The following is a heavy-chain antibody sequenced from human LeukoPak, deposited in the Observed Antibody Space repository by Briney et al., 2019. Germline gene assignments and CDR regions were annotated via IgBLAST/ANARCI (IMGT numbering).Heavy chain of an antibody. J-gene: IGHJ4*02. CDR3: ATTSGFYGSGSFDY. CDR2: IRYDGSNK. Sequence: GGSLRLSCAASGFTFSSYGMHWVCQAPGKGLEWVAFIRYDGSNKYYADSVKGRFTISRDNSKNTLYLQMNSLRAEDTAVYYCATTSGFYGSGSFDYWGQGTLVTVSS. D-gene: IGHD3-10*01. CDR1: GFTFSSYG. V-gene: IGHV3-30*02.